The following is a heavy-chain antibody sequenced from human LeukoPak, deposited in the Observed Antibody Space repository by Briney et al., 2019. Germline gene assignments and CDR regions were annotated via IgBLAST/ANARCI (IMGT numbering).Heavy chain of an antibody. CDR1: GYTFTSYA. V-gene: IGHV1-3*01. D-gene: IGHD5-18*01. CDR3: ARDDTAMAHFDY. J-gene: IGHJ4*02. Sequence: VSVKVSCKASGYTFTSYAMHWVRQATGQRLEWMGWINAGNGNTKYSQKFQGRVTITRDTSASTAYMELSSLRSEDTAVYYCARDDTAMAHFDYWGQGTLVTVSS. CDR2: INAGNGNT.